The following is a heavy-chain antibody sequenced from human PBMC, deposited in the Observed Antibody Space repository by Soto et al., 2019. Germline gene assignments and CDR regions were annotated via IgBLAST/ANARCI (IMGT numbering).Heavy chain of an antibody. CDR3: ARGRTGSAEYYYYGMDV. V-gene: IGHV4-34*01. D-gene: IGHD6-25*01. Sequence: QVQLQQWGAGLLKPSETLSLTCAVYGGSFSGYYWSWIRQPPGKGLEWIGEINHSGSTNYNPSLKSRVTISVDTYKNQFSLKLSAVTAADTAVYYCARGRTGSAEYYYYGMDVWGQGTTVTVSS. J-gene: IGHJ6*02. CDR1: GGSFSGYY. CDR2: INHSGST.